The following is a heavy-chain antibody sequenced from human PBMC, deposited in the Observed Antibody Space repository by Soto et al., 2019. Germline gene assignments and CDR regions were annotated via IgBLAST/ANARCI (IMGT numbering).Heavy chain of an antibody. CDR1: SGSISGNDW. CDR3: AKTRGYSYGYNAFDI. V-gene: IGHV4-4*02. Sequence: SETLSLTCAVSSGSISGNDWWSWVGQPPGKGLEWIGQIYHTGSTNYNPSLTSRVTISVDKSKNQFSLNLRSVTAADTAFYYCAKTRGYSYGYNAFDIWGQGTMVTVSS. CDR2: IYHTGST. J-gene: IGHJ3*02. D-gene: IGHD5-18*01.